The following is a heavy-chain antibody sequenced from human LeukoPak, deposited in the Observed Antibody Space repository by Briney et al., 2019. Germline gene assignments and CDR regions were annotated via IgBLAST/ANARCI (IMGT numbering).Heavy chain of an antibody. J-gene: IGHJ4*02. CDR1: GGSISSYY. CDR3: ARDPTRRYYDSSGYPATDS. D-gene: IGHD3-22*01. V-gene: IGHV4-4*07. Sequence: SETLSLTCTVSGGSISSYYWSWIRQPAGKGLEWIGRIYTSGSTNYNPSLKSRVTISVDTSKNQFSLKLSSVTAADTAVYYCARDPTRRYYDSSGYPATDSWGQGTLVTVSS. CDR2: IYTSGST.